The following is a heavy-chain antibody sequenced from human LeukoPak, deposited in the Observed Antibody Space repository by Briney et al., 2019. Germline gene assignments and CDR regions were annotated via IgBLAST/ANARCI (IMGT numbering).Heavy chain of an antibody. CDR1: GFTFSSYW. J-gene: IGHJ5*02. CDR2: IKQDGSER. CDR3: ARGDCSSISCYHNWFDP. D-gene: IGHD2-2*01. V-gene: IGHV3-7*01. Sequence: GGSLRLSCAASGFTFSSYWMSWVRQAPGKGLEWVANIKQDGSERYYVDSVKGRFTISRDNAKNSLYLQMNSLRAEDTAVYYCARGDCSSISCYHNWFDPWGQGTLVTVSS.